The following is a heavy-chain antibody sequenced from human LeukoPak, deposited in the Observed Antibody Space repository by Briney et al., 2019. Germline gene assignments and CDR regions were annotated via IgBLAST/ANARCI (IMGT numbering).Heavy chain of an antibody. Sequence: GGTLRLSCAASGFTFSSYGMSWVRQAPGKGLEWVSAISGSGGSTYYADSVKGRFTISRDNSKNTLYLQMNSLRAEDTAVYYCAKETYRMIVVVMWDYWGQGTLVTVSS. CDR1: GFTFSSYG. J-gene: IGHJ4*02. D-gene: IGHD3-22*01. CDR2: ISGSGGST. V-gene: IGHV3-23*01. CDR3: AKETYRMIVVVMWDY.